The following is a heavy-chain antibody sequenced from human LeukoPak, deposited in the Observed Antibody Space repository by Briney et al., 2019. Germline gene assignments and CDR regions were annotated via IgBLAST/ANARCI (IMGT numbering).Heavy chain of an antibody. V-gene: IGHV3-7*01. Sequence: GGSLRLSCVASGFTFSGYWMNWVRQAPGKGLEWVAIIKQDGTETFYVDSVKGRFTISRDNVKNSLYLQMNSLRAEDTAVYYCTRGNSGSSLNYWGQGTLVTVSS. CDR2: IKQDGTET. CDR1: GFTFSGYW. CDR3: TRGNSGSSLNY. D-gene: IGHD1-26*01. J-gene: IGHJ4*02.